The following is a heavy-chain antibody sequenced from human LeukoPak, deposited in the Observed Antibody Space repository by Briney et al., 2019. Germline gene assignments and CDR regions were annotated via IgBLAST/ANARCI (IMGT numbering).Heavy chain of an antibody. CDR2: INPSGGST. CDR1: GYTFTGYY. J-gene: IGHJ6*03. Sequence: ASVKVSCKASGYTFTGYYMHWVRQAPGQGLEWMGIINPSGGSTSYPQKFQGRVTMTTDTSTSTAYKELRSLRSDDAAMYYYARRGVKNYGDYLLYYYYMDVWGKGTTVTVSS. V-gene: IGHV1-46*01. CDR3: ARRGVKNYGDYLLYYYYMDV. D-gene: IGHD4-17*01.